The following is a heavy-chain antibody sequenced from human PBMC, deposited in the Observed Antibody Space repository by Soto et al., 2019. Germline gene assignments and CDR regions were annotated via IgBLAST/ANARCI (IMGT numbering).Heavy chain of an antibody. CDR1: GGSLSSSSYY. CDR2: IYYSGST. Sequence: PSETLSLTCTVAGGSLSSSSYYWKWIRQPPGKGLEWIGSIYYSGSTYYNPSLKSRVTISVDTSKNQFSLKLSSVTAADTAVYYCARHGDYGDYYYYYGMDVWGQGTTVT. CDR3: ARHGDYGDYYYYYGMDV. D-gene: IGHD4-17*01. V-gene: IGHV4-39*01. J-gene: IGHJ6*02.